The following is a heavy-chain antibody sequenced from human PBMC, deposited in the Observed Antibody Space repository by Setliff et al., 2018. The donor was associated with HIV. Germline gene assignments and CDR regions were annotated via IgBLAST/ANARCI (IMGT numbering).Heavy chain of an antibody. D-gene: IGHD1-26*01. Sequence: GESLKISCKGSGYSFTSYWIGWVRQMPGKGLEWMGIIYPGDSDIRYSPSFQGQATISADKAISTAYLQWSSLKASDTGMYYCARAGRGGGSYWTFDYWGQGTLVTVSS. CDR3: ARAGRGGGSYWTFDY. CDR2: IYPGDSDI. CDR1: GYSFTSYW. J-gene: IGHJ4*02. V-gene: IGHV5-51*01.